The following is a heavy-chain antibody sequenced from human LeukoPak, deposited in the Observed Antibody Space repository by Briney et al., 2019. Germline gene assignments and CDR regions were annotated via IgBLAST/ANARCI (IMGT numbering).Heavy chain of an antibody. D-gene: IGHD3-22*01. Sequence: GGSLRLSCAASGFTFSSYTMNWVRQAPGKGLEWVSSISSSSSYIYYADSVRGRFTISRDNAKNSLYLQMNSLRAEDTAVYYCARDLRSVDYYDSSPTSNNYYMDVWGKGTTVTVSS. J-gene: IGHJ6*03. CDR3: ARDLRSVDYYDSSPTSNNYYMDV. CDR1: GFTFSSYT. V-gene: IGHV3-21*01. CDR2: ISSSSSYI.